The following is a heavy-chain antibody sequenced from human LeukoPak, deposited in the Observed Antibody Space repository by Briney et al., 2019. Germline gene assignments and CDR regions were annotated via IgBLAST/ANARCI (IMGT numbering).Heavy chain of an antibody. J-gene: IGHJ4*02. CDR3: ARLRRYNIVVITYFDY. Sequence: GGSLRLSCAASGFTFSSYWMSWVRQAPGKGLEWVANIKPDGSEKYYVDSAKGRFTISRDNAENSLYLQMNSLRAEDTAVYYCARLRRYNIVVITYFDYWGQGTLVTVSS. D-gene: IGHD3-22*01. CDR1: GFTFSSYW. V-gene: IGHV3-7*01. CDR2: IKPDGSEK.